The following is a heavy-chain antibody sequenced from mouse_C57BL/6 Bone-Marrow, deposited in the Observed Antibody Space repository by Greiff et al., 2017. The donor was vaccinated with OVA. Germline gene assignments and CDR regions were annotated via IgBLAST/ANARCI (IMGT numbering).Heavy chain of an antibody. CDR2: INPNNGGT. D-gene: IGHD2-2*01. J-gene: IGHJ2*01. V-gene: IGHV1-26*01. CDR1: GYTFTDYY. CDR3: AGSIYYGYDFDC. Sequence: VQLQQSGPELVKPGASVKISCKASGYTFTDYYMNWVKQSHGKSLEWIGDINPNNGGTSYNQKFKGKATLTVDKSSSTAYMELRSLTSEDSAVYYCAGSIYYGYDFDCWGQGTTLTVSS.